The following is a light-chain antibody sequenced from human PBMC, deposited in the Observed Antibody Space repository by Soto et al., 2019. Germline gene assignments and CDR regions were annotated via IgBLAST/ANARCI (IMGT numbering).Light chain of an antibody. CDR1: RTINTY. CDR3: QQRNNWPLT. CDR2: GAS. J-gene: IGKJ4*01. V-gene: IGKV1-39*01. Sequence: DVRMTQSPSSLSASVGDTITITCRASRTINTYLNWFQQKPGEPPRLLIYGASTLHDGVPSRFRGSGSGADFTLTNSGLQPEYFAVYYCQQRNNWPLTFGGGTKVEIK.